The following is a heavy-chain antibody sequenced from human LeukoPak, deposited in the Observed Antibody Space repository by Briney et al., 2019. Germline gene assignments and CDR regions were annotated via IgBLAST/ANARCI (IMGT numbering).Heavy chain of an antibody. CDR2: ISGSGGST. CDR1: GFTFSIYA. Sequence: GGSLRLSCAVSGFTFSIYAMSWVRQAPGKGLEWVSAISGSGGSTYYADSVKGRFTISRDNSKNTLYLQMNSLRAEDTAVYYCAEEVLRREFDYWGQGTLVTVSS. D-gene: IGHD1-26*01. J-gene: IGHJ4*02. CDR3: AEEVLRREFDY. V-gene: IGHV3-23*01.